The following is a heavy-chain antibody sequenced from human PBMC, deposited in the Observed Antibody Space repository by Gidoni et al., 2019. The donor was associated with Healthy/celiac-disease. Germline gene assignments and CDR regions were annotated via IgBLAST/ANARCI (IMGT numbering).Heavy chain of an antibody. D-gene: IGHD3-22*01. Sequence: EVQLLESGGGLVQPGGSLRLSCAASGFTFSSYAMSWVRQAPGKGLEWVAAISGSGGSTYYADSVKGRFTISRDNSKNTLYLQMNSLRAEDTAVYYCAKSQIITMIVVVTREVYYFDYWGQGTLVTVSS. J-gene: IGHJ4*02. V-gene: IGHV3-23*01. CDR2: ISGSGGST. CDR3: AKSQIITMIVVVTREVYYFDY. CDR1: GFTFSSYA.